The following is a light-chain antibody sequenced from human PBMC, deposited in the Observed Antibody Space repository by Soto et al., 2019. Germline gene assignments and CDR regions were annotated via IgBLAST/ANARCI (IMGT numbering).Light chain of an antibody. Sequence: TVLTQSPGTLSLSPGERATLSCRASQNVSSSYLAWYQQKPGQAPRPLIYGASSRATGIPDRFSGSGSGTDFTLTISRLEPEDFAVYYCQQYGSSPRTFGQGTKVDI. V-gene: IGKV3-20*01. CDR3: QQYGSSPRT. J-gene: IGKJ1*01. CDR1: QNVSSSY. CDR2: GAS.